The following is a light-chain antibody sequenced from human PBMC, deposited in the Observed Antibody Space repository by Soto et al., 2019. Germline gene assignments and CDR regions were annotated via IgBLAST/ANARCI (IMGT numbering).Light chain of an antibody. CDR2: HAS. Sequence: DIQMTQSPSTLSASVGDRVTITCRASQNINTDLAWYQQKPGKVPNLLIYHASSLVTGVPSRFSGSGSGTEFTLTISSLQPDDFATYYCQQYNSYLWTFGQGTKVDI. CDR1: QNINTD. V-gene: IGKV1-5*01. J-gene: IGKJ1*01. CDR3: QQYNSYLWT.